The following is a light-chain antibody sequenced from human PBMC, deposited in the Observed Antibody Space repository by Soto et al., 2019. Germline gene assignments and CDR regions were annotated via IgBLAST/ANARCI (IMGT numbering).Light chain of an antibody. CDR2: DAS. Sequence: ENVLTQSPGTLSLSPGERAILSCRASQSVGKNYLGWFQQKPGHAPRLLIYDASNRATGIPDSISGSGSGTDFTLTISRLEPEDFAVYYCQQYAGSPLTFGGGTKVEIK. CDR1: QSVGKNY. CDR3: QQYAGSPLT. V-gene: IGKV3-20*01. J-gene: IGKJ4*01.